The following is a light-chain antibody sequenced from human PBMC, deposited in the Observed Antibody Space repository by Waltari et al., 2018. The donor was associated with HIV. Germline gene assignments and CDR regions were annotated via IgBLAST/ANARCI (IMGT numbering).Light chain of an antibody. Sequence: DVQMTQSPSNVSASVGDRVTITCRASQSITKWLAWVQQKPGKAPKVLIYKASSLQSGVPSRFSGSGSGTEFTLTISSLQPDDFATYYCQQYNSYVWAFGQGTKVEIK. CDR3: QQYNSYVWA. J-gene: IGKJ1*01. V-gene: IGKV1-5*03. CDR2: KAS. CDR1: QSITKW.